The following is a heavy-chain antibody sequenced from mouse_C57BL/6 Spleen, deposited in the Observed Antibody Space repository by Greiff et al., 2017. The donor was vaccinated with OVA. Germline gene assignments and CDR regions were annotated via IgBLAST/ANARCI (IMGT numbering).Heavy chain of an antibody. Sequence: EVKLVESGGGLVKPGGSLKLSCAASGFTFSDYGMHWVRQAPEKGLEWVAYISSGSSTIYYADTVKGRFTISRDNAKNTLFLQMTSLRSEDTAMYYCARFYRWRGFAYWGQGTLVTVSA. J-gene: IGHJ3*01. CDR3: ARFYRWRGFAY. CDR1: GFTFSDYG. CDR2: ISSGSSTI. D-gene: IGHD2-3*01. V-gene: IGHV5-17*01.